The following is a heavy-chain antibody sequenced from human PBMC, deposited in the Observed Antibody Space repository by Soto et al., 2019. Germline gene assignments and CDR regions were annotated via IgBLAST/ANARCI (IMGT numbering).Heavy chain of an antibody. CDR1: GFTFSSYA. D-gene: IGHD3-22*01. CDR3: AKDLPRGDFAYYYDSSGYYPGFDY. J-gene: IGHJ4*02. V-gene: IGHV3-23*01. Sequence: EVQLLESGGGLVQPGGSLSLSCAASGFTFSSYAMSWVRQAPGKGLEWGSAISGSGGSTSYADSVKGRFTISRDNSKNTLYLQMNSLRAEDTAVYYCAKDLPRGDFAYYYDSSGYYPGFDYWGQGTLVTVSS. CDR2: ISGSGGST.